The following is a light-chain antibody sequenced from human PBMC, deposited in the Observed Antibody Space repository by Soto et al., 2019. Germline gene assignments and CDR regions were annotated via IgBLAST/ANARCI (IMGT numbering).Light chain of an antibody. J-gene: IGKJ1*01. V-gene: IGKV3-20*01. Sequence: EIVLTQSPGTLSLSPGERATLSCRASQSVSSSYLAWYQQKPGQAPRLLIYGSSSRATGIPDRFSGSGSGTDFTLTISRLEPEDVAVYYCQHYGSSLTFGQGTKVEIK. CDR2: GSS. CDR3: QHYGSSLT. CDR1: QSVSSSY.